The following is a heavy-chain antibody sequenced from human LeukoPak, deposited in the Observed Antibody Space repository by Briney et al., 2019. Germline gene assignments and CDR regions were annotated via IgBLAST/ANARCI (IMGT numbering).Heavy chain of an antibody. D-gene: IGHD4-11*01. CDR2: IGVGGDT. V-gene: IGHV3-13*04. Sequence: AGSLRLSCAASGFTFSNYDMHWVRQATGKGLEYVSAIGVGGDTYYSGSVKGRFTISRENAENSLYLQMNNLRVEDTAVYYCARVNLYRSDSDYNDAFDIWGQGTMVTVSS. CDR1: GFTFSNYD. CDR3: ARVNLYRSDSDYNDAFDI. J-gene: IGHJ3*02.